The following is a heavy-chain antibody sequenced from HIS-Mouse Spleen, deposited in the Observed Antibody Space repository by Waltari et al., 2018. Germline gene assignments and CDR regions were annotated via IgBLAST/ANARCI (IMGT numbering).Heavy chain of an antibody. CDR1: GGSISSSSYY. CDR2: IYYSGST. J-gene: IGHJ4*02. Sequence: QLQLQESGPGLVKPSETLSLTCTVPGGSISSSSYYWGWIRHPPGKGLEWIGSIYYSGSTYYNPSLKSRVTISVVTSKNQFSLKLSSVTAADTAVYYCARDPRWNDGIDYWGQGTLVTVSS. V-gene: IGHV4-39*07. D-gene: IGHD1-1*01. CDR3: ARDPRWNDGIDY.